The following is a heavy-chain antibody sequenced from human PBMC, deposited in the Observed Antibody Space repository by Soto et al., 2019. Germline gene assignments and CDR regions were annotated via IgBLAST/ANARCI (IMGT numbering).Heavy chain of an antibody. V-gene: IGHV4-38-2*02. D-gene: IGHD1-26*01. J-gene: IGHJ4*02. CDR1: GYSISIGNY. Sequence: SETLSLTCPVSGYSISIGNYWGWSRQPPGKRLEWIGSIYQSGSTYYNPSLRSRATISVDTSKNQFSLKLSSVTAADTAVYYCARVLGAPLYYFDYWGQGIMVTVYS. CDR2: IYQSGST. CDR3: ARVLGAPLYYFDY.